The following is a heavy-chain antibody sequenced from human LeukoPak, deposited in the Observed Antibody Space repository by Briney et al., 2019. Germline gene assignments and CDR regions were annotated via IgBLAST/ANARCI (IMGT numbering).Heavy chain of an antibody. Sequence: SETLSLTCTVSGGSISGSSYYWGWIRQPPGRGLEWIGSIYYSGSSYYNPSLKSRVTISVDTSKNQFSLKLSSVTAADTAVYCCARGLRITMVRGVIIPGHYFDYWGQGTLVTVSS. D-gene: IGHD3-10*01. CDR2: IYYSGSS. CDR1: GGSISGSSYY. CDR3: ARGLRITMVRGVIIPGHYFDY. J-gene: IGHJ4*02. V-gene: IGHV4-39*07.